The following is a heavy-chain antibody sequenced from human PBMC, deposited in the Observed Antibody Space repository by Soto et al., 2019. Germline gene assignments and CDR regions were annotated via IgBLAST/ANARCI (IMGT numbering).Heavy chain of an antibody. CDR1: GFTVTEIY. CDR3: VREPRYCSGGSCSIMGDAFDI. J-gene: IGHJ3*02. CDR2: IYNEFT. Sequence: GGSLRLSCVASGFTVTEIYMNWVRQAPGKGLDWVSVIYNEFTDYADSVRGRFSISTDSSKNALYLQMNSLRAEDSAVYYCVREPRYCSGGSCSIMGDAFDIWGQGTMVTVSS. D-gene: IGHD2-15*01. V-gene: IGHV3-66*01.